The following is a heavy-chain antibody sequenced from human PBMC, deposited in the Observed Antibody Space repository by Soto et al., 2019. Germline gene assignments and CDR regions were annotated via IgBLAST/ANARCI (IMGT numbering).Heavy chain of an antibody. J-gene: IGHJ5*02. CDR3: ARDSVVRGYNWFDP. CDR1: GFTFSSYW. Sequence: EVQLVESGGGLVQPGGSLRLSCAASGFTFSSYWMSWVRQAPGKGLEWVANIKQDGSGKYYVDSVKGRFTISRDNAKNSLYLQMNSLRAEDTAVYYCARDSVVRGYNWFDPWGQGTLVTVSS. CDR2: IKQDGSGK. D-gene: IGHD3-10*01. V-gene: IGHV3-7*04.